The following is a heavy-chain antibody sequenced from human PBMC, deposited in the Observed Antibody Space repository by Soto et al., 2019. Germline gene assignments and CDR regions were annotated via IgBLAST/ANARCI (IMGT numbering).Heavy chain of an antibody. CDR2: ISGSSDTI. V-gene: IGHV3-48*02. J-gene: IGHJ6*02. CDR1: GFTLSSYN. D-gene: IGHD6-13*01. CDR3: ARDHGGSTWFVGIYYYFGVDV. Sequence: EVQLVESGGGLVQPGGSLRLSCAASGFTLSSYNMNWVRQAPGKGLEWVSYISGSSDTIYYADSVKGRFTISRDNAKNSLYLQMDGLRDEDTAVYYCARDHGGSTWFVGIYYYFGVDVCGQATTVTVSS.